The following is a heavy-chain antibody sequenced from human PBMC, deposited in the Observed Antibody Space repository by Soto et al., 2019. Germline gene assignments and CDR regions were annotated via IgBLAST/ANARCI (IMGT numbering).Heavy chain of an antibody. CDR3: ARGPAPGYSGYDWRFDY. CDR1: GFTFSSYA. J-gene: IGHJ4*02. Sequence: GGSLRLSCAASGFTFSSYAMHWVRQAPGKGLGWVAVISYDGSNKYYADSVKGRFTISRDNSKNTLYLQMNSLRAEDTAVYYCARGPAPGYSGYDWRFDYWGQGTLVTVSS. D-gene: IGHD5-12*01. V-gene: IGHV3-30*04. CDR2: ISYDGSNK.